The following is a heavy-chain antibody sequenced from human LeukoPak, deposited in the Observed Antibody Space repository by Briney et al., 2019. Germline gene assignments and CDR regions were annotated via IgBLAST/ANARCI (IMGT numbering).Heavy chain of an antibody. Sequence: SETLSLTCTVSGGSISSGDSYWSWIRQPPGKGLEWIGYIYYSGSTYYNPSLKSRVTISVDMSKNQFSLKLSSVTAADTAVYYCARERRYYYGSGSYYNVDGMDVWGQGTTVTVSS. CDR3: ARERRYYYGSGSYYNVDGMDV. D-gene: IGHD3-10*01. V-gene: IGHV4-30-4*01. CDR2: IYYSGST. J-gene: IGHJ6*02. CDR1: GGSISSGDSY.